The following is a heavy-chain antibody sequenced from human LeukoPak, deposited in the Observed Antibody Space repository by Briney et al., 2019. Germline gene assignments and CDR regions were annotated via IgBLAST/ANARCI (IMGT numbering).Heavy chain of an antibody. CDR2: TYYRSKWYS. V-gene: IGHV6-1*01. Sequence: SQTLSLTCAISGDSVSSNIAAWNWIRQSPSRGLEWLGRTYYRSKWYSDYAVSVKTRITINPDTSKNQFSLQLNSVTPEDTAVYYCARGDYGSGSYYQVVDYWGQGILVTVSS. CDR3: ARGDYGSGSYYQVVDY. J-gene: IGHJ4*02. CDR1: GDSVSSNIAA. D-gene: IGHD3-10*01.